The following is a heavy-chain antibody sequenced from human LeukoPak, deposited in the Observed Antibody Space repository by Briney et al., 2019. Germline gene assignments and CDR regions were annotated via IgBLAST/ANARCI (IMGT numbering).Heavy chain of an antibody. CDR3: ARDYIAAAALFDY. D-gene: IGHD6-13*01. CDR1: GFTFSSYS. CDR2: ISSSSSYI. J-gene: IGHJ4*02. Sequence: PGGSLRLSCAASGFTFSSYSMNWVRQAPGKGLEWVSSISSSSSYIYYADSVKGRFTISRDNAKSSLYLQMNSLRAEDTAVYYCARDYIAAAALFDYWGQGTLVTVSS. V-gene: IGHV3-21*01.